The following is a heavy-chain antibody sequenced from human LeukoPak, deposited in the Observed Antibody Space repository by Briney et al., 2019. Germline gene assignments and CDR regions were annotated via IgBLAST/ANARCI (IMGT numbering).Heavy chain of an antibody. V-gene: IGHV4-34*01. CDR3: ARAPGRPAAVFDY. D-gene: IGHD2-2*01. Sequence: SETLSLTCAVYGGSFSGYYWSWIRQPPGKGLEWIGEINHSGSTNYNPSPKSRVTISVDTSKNQFSLKLSSVTAADTAVYYCARAPGRPAAVFDYWGQGTLVTVSS. J-gene: IGHJ4*02. CDR2: INHSGST. CDR1: GGSFSGYY.